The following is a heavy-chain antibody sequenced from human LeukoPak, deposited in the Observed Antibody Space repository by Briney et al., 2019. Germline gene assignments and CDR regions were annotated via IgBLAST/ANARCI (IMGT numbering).Heavy chain of an antibody. CDR1: GYTFTGYY. V-gene: IGHV1-2*06. J-gene: IGHJ3*02. D-gene: IGHD1-26*01. Sequence: SVKVSCKASGYTFTGYYMHWVRQAPGQGLEWMGRINPNSGGTNYAQKFQGRVTMTRDTSISTAYMELSRLRSDDTAVYYCARTRVVWEAFDIWGQGTMVTVSS. CDR2: INPNSGGT. CDR3: ARTRVVWEAFDI.